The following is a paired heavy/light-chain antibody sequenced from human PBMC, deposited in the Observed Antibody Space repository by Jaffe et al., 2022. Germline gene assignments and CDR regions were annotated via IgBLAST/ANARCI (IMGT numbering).Light chain of an antibody. V-gene: IGLV3-21*04. J-gene: IGLJ2*01. CDR2: YDS. CDR1: NIGSKS. Sequence: SYVLTQPPSVSVAPGKTARITCGGNNIGSKSVHWYQQKPGQAPVLVIYYDSDRPSGIPERFSGSNSGNTATLTISRVEAGDEADYYCQVWDSSSDHYVVFGGGTKLTVL. CDR3: QVWDSSSDHYVV.
Heavy chain of an antibody. J-gene: IGHJ4*02. CDR2: INHSGST. CDR3: ARGRVGGSGSYYNDIPNPFDY. CDR1: GGSFSGYY. D-gene: IGHD3-10*01. V-gene: IGHV4-34*01. Sequence: QVQLQQWGAGLLKPSETLSLTCAVYGGSFSGYYWSWIRQPPGKGLEWIGEINHSGSTNYNPSLKSRVTISVDTSKNQFSLKLSSVTAADTAVYYCARGRVGGSGSYYNDIPNPFDYWGQGTLVTVSS.